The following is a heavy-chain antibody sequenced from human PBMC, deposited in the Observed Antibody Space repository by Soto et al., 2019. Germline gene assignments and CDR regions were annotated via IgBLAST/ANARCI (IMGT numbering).Heavy chain of an antibody. D-gene: IGHD3-10*01. V-gene: IGHV1-46*01. CDR3: ARDQIYYGSGSDYYYYGMDV. J-gene: IGHJ6*02. CDR1: GGTFSSYA. Sequence: ASVKVSCKASGGTFSSYAISWVRQAPGQGLEWMGIINPSGGSTSYAQKFQGRVTMTRDTSTSTVYMELSSLRSEDTAVYYCARDQIYYGSGSDYYYYGMDVWGQGTTVTVSS. CDR2: INPSGGST.